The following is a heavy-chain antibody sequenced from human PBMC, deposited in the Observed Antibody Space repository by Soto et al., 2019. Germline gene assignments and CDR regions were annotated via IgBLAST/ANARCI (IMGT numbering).Heavy chain of an antibody. V-gene: IGHV3-15*01. Sequence: GGSLRLSCAASGFTFSNAWMSWVGQAPGKGLEWVGRIKSKTDGGTTDYAAPVKGRFTISRDDSKNTLYLQMNSLKTEDTAVYYCTTVPGVITTTDAFDIWGQGTMLTVSS. CDR2: IKSKTDGGTT. CDR3: TTVPGVITTTDAFDI. CDR1: GFTFSNAW. D-gene: IGHD3-10*01. J-gene: IGHJ3*02.